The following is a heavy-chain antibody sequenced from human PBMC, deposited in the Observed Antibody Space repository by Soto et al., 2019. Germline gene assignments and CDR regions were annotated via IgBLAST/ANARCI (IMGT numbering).Heavy chain of an antibody. J-gene: IGHJ4*02. CDR3: ARSYCSGGSCSYYFDY. Sequence: LPETLSLTCAVYGGSFSGYYWSWIRQPPGKGLEWIGEINHSGSTNYNPSLKSRVTISVDTSKNQFSLKLSSVTAADTAVYYCARSYCSGGSCSYYFDYWGQGTLVTVSS. D-gene: IGHD2-15*01. V-gene: IGHV4-34*01. CDR2: INHSGST. CDR1: GGSFSGYY.